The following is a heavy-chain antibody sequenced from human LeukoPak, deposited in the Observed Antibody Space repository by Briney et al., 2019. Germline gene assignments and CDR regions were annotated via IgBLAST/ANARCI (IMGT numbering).Heavy chain of an antibody. CDR2: VYYTGRT. CDR3: ARHMSVSYDAFDL. CDR1: GGSLTGYY. D-gene: IGHD3-10*01. Sequence: SETLSLTCTVSGGSLTGYYWSWIRQPPGKGLEWIAYVYYTGRTLYNPSLESRVTISVDTSKTQISLKLTSVTATDTAVYYCARHMSVSYDAFDLWGRGTPVTVSS. J-gene: IGHJ3*01. V-gene: IGHV4-59*08.